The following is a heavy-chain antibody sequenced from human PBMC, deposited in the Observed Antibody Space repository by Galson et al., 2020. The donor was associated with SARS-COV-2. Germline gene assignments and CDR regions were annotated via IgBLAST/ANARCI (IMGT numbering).Heavy chain of an antibody. D-gene: IGHD5-18*01. Sequence: GGYCWSWIRQKPGKGQEWIGYVYNSGRTDYNPSLKSRVTISVVTSKNQFSLKLNSVTAADTAVYFCARGLRRQGYFDFWGQGALVTVSS. CDR2: VYNSGRT. J-gene: IGHJ4*02. V-gene: IGHV4-31*02. CDR1: GGYC. CDR3: ARGLRRQGYFDF.